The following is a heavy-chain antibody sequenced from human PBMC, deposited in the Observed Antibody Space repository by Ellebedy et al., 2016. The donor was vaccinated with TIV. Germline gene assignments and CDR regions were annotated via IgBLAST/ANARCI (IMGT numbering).Heavy chain of an antibody. CDR2: ISYDGSKK. CDR1: GFTFSSYA. J-gene: IGHJ6*02. V-gene: IGHV3-30-3*01. CDR3: AREKWISYGYYGMDV. Sequence: GESLKISCAASGFTFSSYAMHWVRQAPGKGLEWVAVISYDGSKKYYAESVKGRFTISRDNSKNTLYLQMNSLRAEDTAVYYCAREKWISYGYYGMDVWGQGTTVTVSS. D-gene: IGHD5-12*01.